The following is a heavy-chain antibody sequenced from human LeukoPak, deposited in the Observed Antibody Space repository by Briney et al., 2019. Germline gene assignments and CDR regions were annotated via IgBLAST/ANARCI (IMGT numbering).Heavy chain of an antibody. J-gene: IGHJ4*02. D-gene: IGHD4-17*01. CDR1: GGSISSYY. Sequence: SETLSLTCTVSGGSISSYYWSWIRQPPGKGLEWIGYIYYSGSTNYNPSLKSRVTISVDTSKNQFSLELSSVTAADTAVYYCARQSTTVTSRFDYWGQGTLVTVSS. V-gene: IGHV4-59*08. CDR2: IYYSGST. CDR3: ARQSTTVTSRFDY.